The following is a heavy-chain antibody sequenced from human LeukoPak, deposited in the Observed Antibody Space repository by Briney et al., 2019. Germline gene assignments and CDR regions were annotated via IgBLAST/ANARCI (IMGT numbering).Heavy chain of an antibody. V-gene: IGHV4-31*03. CDR3: ARESHWNYVDY. D-gene: IGHD1-1*01. CDR2: IYYSGST. J-gene: IGHJ4*02. Sequence: SQTLSLTCTVSGGSISSGGYYWSWIRQHPGKGLEWIGYIYYSGSTNYNPSLKSRVTISVDTSKNQFSLKLSSVTAADTAVYYCARESHWNYVDYWGQGTLVTVSS. CDR1: GGSISSGGYY.